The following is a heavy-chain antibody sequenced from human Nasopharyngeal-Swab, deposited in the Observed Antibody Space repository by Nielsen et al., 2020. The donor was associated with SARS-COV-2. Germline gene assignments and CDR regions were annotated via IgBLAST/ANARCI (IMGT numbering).Heavy chain of an antibody. V-gene: IGHV3-30-3*01. D-gene: IGHD1-1*01. CDR3: ARNSQSNDLDY. J-gene: IGHJ4*02. Sequence: GGPLRLPCAASGFTFSSYAMHWVRQAPGRGLEWVAVISYDGSNKYYADSVKGRFTISRDNSKNTLYLQMNSLRAEDTAVYYCARNSQSNDLDYWGQGTLVTVSS. CDR1: GFTFSSYA. CDR2: ISYDGSNK.